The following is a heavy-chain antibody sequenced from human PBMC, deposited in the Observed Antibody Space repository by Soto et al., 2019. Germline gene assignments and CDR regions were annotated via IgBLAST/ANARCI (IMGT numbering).Heavy chain of an antibody. J-gene: IGHJ2*01. CDR1: GFTFSSYA. V-gene: IGHV3-23*01. Sequence: EVQLLESGGGLVQPGGSLRLSCAASGFTFSSYAMSWVRQAPGKGREWVSAISGSGGSTYYADSVKGRFTISRDNSKNTLYLQINSLRAEDTAVYYCAKLVSRDGDGYFDLWCRGTLVTVSS. D-gene: IGHD2-2*01. CDR3: AKLVSRDGDGYFDL. CDR2: ISGSGGST.